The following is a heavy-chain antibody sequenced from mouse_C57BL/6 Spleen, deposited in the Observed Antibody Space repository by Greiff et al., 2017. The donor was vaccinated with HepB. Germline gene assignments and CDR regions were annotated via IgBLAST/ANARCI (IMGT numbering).Heavy chain of an antibody. D-gene: IGHD2-10*01. CDR1: GFTFTDYY. CDR2: IRNKANGYTT. J-gene: IGHJ2*01. CDR3: ARASYGNYDY. V-gene: IGHV7-3*01. Sequence: EVKLMESGGGLVQPGGSLSLSCAASGFTFTDYYMSWVRQPPGKALEWLGFIRNKANGYTTEYSASVKGRFTISRDNSQSILYLQMNALRAEDRATYYCARASYGNYDYWGQGTTLTVSS.